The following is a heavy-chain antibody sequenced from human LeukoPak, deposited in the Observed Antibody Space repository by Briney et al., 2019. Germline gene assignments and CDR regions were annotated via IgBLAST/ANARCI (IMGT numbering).Heavy chain of an antibody. D-gene: IGHD2-8*02. CDR2: VSPDSGDT. CDR3: TRGRAAGG. J-gene: IGHJ4*02. Sequence: AASVKVSCKASGYTFTNNDINWVRQATGQGIEWMGWVSPDSGDTGYAPNFRGRVTMTTDTSINTAYMELTSLTSEDTAIYYCTRGRAAGGWGQGTLVTVSS. V-gene: IGHV1-8*01. CDR1: GYTFTNND.